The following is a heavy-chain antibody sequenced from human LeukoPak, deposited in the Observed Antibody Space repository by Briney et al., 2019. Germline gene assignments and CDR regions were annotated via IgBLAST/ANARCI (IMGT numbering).Heavy chain of an antibody. Sequence: GSLRLSCAASGFTFSSFAMRWVRQAPGKGLEWVANVVGGGAATYYADPVKGRFTISRDNSKNMLFLQMNSLRVDDTALYYCAKRDYGFDSAPPLFDYWGQGALVTVSS. V-gene: IGHV3-23*01. CDR2: VVGGGAAT. D-gene: IGHD4-17*01. J-gene: IGHJ4*02. CDR1: GFTFSSFA. CDR3: AKRDYGFDSAPPLFDY.